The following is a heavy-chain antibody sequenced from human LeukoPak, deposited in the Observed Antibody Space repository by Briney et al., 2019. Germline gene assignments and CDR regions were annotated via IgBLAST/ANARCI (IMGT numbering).Heavy chain of an antibody. CDR1: GYTFTSYY. CDR3: ARDTEEIQLWLRYLDY. J-gene: IGHJ4*02. D-gene: IGHD5-18*01. Sequence: ASVKVSCKASGYTFTSYYMHWVRQAPGQGLEWMGIINPSGGSTSYAQKFQGRVTMTRDTSTSTVHMELSSLRSEDTAVYYCARDTEEIQLWLRYLDYWGQGTLVTVSS. CDR2: INPSGGST. V-gene: IGHV1-46*01.